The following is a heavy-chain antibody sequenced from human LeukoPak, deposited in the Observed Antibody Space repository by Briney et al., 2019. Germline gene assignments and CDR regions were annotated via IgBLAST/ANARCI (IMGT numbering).Heavy chain of an antibody. D-gene: IGHD2-2*01. CDR2: IRSKANSYAT. V-gene: IGHV3-73*01. J-gene: IGHJ6*03. Sequence: GGSLKLSCAASGFTFSGSAMHWVRQASGKGLEWVGRIRSKANSYATAYAASVKGRFTISRDDSKNTAYLQMNSLKTDDTAVYYCTRRSEYCSSTSCYIDAYYYYYMDVWGKGTTVTVSS. CDR1: GFTFSGSA. CDR3: TRRSEYCSSTSCYIDAYYYYYMDV.